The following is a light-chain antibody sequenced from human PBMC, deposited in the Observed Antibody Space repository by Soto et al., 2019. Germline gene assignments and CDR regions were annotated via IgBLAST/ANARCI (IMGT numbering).Light chain of an antibody. CDR2: GAS. V-gene: IGKV3-20*01. CDR1: QRCRSSH. CDR3: QQYDSSPLT. Sequence: EIGMTQSAATLSGSRGDRATLSWRASQRCRSSHLAWYQQKNGQAPRLLIYGASSRATGIPDRFSGSGYGTDFNLTISRLEPEDFAVYYCQQYDSSPLTFGGGTKVDIK. J-gene: IGKJ4*01.